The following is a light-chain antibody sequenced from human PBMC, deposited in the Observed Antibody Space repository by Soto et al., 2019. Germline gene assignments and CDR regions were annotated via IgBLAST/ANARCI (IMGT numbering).Light chain of an antibody. V-gene: IGKV3D-15*01. J-gene: IGKJ5*01. CDR3: QQANSFPIT. CDR2: AAS. CDR1: QSIRNN. Sequence: EIVITQSPSTLSVTLGERATLSCRASQSIRNNLAWYHKRPGQAPRLLIYAASARATGIPDRFSGSGSGTDFTLTISSLQPEDFATYYCQQANSFPITFGQGTRLEI.